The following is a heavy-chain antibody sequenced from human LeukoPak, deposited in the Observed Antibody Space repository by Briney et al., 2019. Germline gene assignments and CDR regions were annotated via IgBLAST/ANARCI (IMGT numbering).Heavy chain of an antibody. V-gene: IGHV4-59*08. Sequence: SETLSLTCTVSGGSISSYYWSWIRQPPGKGLEWIGYIFYSGSTNYNPSLKSRVTISVDTSKNQFSLNLTSVTAADTAVYYCARVGPRPYYYYYYGMDVWGQGTTVTVSS. D-gene: IGHD3-10*01. CDR2: IFYSGST. CDR1: GGSISSYY. J-gene: IGHJ6*02. CDR3: ARVGPRPYYYYYYGMDV.